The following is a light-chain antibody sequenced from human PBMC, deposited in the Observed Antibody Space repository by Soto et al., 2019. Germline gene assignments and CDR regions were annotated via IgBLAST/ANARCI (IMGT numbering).Light chain of an antibody. Sequence: DVQMTQSPSSLSASVGDRVTITCRASQSISKYLNWYQQKPGKAPNLLIFAASSLQSGGSSRFSGSGSGTDFSLIISSLQHADFATYYCQQTYGSPPWTFGGGTKVDIK. CDR2: AAS. V-gene: IGKV1-39*01. CDR3: QQTYGSPPWT. CDR1: QSISKY. J-gene: IGKJ4*02.